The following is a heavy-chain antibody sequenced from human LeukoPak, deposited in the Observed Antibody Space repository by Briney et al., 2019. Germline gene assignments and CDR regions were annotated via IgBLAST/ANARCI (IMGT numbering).Heavy chain of an antibody. J-gene: IGHJ4*02. D-gene: IGHD3-10*01. CDR1: GFTFTNFA. CDR3: AKGGPHYGSGSYYAFGY. CDR2: ISDDGNNK. V-gene: IGHV3-30*18. Sequence: PGGSLRLSCAASGFTFTNFAMHWVRQAPGKGLEWVTVISDDGNNKYFADSVKGRFTISRDNSKNTLYLQMNSLRAEDTAVYYCAKGGPHYGSGSYYAFGYWGQGTLVTVSS.